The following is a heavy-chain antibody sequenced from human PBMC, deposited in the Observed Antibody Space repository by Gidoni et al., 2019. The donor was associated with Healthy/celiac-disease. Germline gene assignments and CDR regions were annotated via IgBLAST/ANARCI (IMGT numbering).Heavy chain of an antibody. D-gene: IGHD1-26*01. J-gene: IGHJ6*02. Sequence: EVQLVESGGGLVQPGGSLRLSCAASGFTFSSYSMNWVRQAPGKGLEWVSYISSSSSTIYYADSGKGRFTISRDNAKNSLYLQMNSLRAEDTAVYYCARDRFRGSYVYGMDVWGQGTTVTVSS. CDR2: ISSSSSTI. CDR3: ARDRFRGSYVYGMDV. CDR1: GFTFSSYS. V-gene: IGHV3-48*01.